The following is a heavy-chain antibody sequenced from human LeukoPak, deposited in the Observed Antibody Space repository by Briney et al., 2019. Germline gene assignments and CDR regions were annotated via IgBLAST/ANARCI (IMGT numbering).Heavy chain of an antibody. J-gene: IGHJ4*02. CDR1: GFTFSSFA. V-gene: IGHV3-23*01. CDR2: IGGSGNA. Sequence: GGSLRLSCAASGFTFSSFAMSWVRQAPGKGLEWVSAIGGSGNAYYPDSVKGRFTFSRDNSKNTLFLQMNSLRAEDTAVYYCAKHGPGGTDYFAYWGQGILVTVSS. D-gene: IGHD2-8*02. CDR3: AKHGPGGTDYFAY.